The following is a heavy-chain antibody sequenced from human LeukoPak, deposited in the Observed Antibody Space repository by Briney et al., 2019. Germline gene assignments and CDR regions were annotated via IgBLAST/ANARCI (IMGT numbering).Heavy chain of an antibody. J-gene: IGHJ4*02. CDR1: GFTFSSYS. D-gene: IGHD6-19*01. CDR2: ISSSSSYI. V-gene: IGHV3-21*01. CDR3: ARDRVAVAGTRYFDY. Sequence: GGSLRLSCAASGFTFSSYSMNWVRQAPGKGLEWVSSISSSSSYIYYADSVKGRFTVSRDNAKNSLYLQMNSLRAEDTAVYYCARDRVAVAGTRYFDYWGQGTLVTVSS.